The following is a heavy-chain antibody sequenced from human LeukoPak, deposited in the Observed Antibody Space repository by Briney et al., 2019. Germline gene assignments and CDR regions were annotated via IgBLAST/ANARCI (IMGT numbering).Heavy chain of an antibody. J-gene: IGHJ4*02. CDR2: INPNTGDT. CDR1: GYTFTAYY. Sequence: ASVKVSCKASGYTFTAYYMHWVGQAPGQGREWMGWINPNTGDTNYAQNFQDRVTMNRDKSISTTYMELSSLRSDDTAVYYCARSEDGYTCGDFDFWGQGTMVTVSS. CDR3: ARSEDGYTCGDFDF. V-gene: IGHV1-2*02. D-gene: IGHD5-18*01.